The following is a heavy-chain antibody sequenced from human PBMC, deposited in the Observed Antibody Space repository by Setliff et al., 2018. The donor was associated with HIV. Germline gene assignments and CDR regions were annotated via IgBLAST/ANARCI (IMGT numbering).Heavy chain of an antibody. J-gene: IGHJ4*02. CDR3: ARDPLVGAPDYFDY. V-gene: IGHV3-23*01. Sequence: PGGSLRLSCAASRFTFSSYAMSWVRQAPGKGLEWVSDISGSGGSTYYADSVKGRFTISRDNSKNTLYLQMNSLRVEDTAVYYCARDPLVGAPDYFDYWGQGTLVTVSS. D-gene: IGHD1-26*01. CDR1: RFTFSSYA. CDR2: ISGSGGST.